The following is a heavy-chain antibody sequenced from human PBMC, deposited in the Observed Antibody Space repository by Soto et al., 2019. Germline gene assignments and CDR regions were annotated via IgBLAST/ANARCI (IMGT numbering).Heavy chain of an antibody. J-gene: IGHJ5*02. Sequence: GGSLRLSCAASGFTFSGSAMHWVRQASGKGLEWVGRIRSKANSYATAYAASVKGRFTISRDDSKNTAYLQMNSLKTEDTAVYYCTRLVGGSITIFGVASNWFDPWGQGTLVTVSS. D-gene: IGHD3-3*01. CDR1: GFTFSGSA. V-gene: IGHV3-73*01. CDR2: IRSKANSYAT. CDR3: TRLVGGSITIFGVASNWFDP.